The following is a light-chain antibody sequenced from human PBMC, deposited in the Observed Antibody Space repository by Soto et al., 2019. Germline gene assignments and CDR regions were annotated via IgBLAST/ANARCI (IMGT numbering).Light chain of an antibody. J-gene: IGLJ1*01. CDR3: QSYDSSRSYV. CDR2: GNS. Sequence: QSVLTQPPSVSGAPGQRVTISCTGSRSNIGAGYDVHWYQELPGTAPKLLIYGNSNRPSGVPDRFSGSKSGTSASLAITGLQAEDEADYYCQSYDSSRSYVFGTGTKVTVL. CDR1: RSNIGAGYD. V-gene: IGLV1-40*01.